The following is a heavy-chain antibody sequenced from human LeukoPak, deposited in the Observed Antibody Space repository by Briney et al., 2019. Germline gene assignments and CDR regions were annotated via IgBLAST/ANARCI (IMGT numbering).Heavy chain of an antibody. CDR1: GGSISSYY. J-gene: IGHJ4*02. CDR2: IYYSGST. CDR3: ARGSYGSGSYYNVGPPPPDY. Sequence: PSETLSLTYTVSGGSISSYYWSWIRQPPGKGLEWIGYIYYSGSTNYNPSLKSRVTISVDTSKNQFSLKLSSVTAADTAVYYCARGSYGSGSYYNVGPPPPDYWGQGTLVTVSS. V-gene: IGHV4-59*01. D-gene: IGHD3-10*01.